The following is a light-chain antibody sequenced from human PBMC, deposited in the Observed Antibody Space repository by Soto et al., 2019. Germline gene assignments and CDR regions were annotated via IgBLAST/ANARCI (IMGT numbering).Light chain of an antibody. Sequence: IWLTQSPVTLSLSPGERATLSCGASQSVLSGYLDWYQQRPGQAPRLLIYGASTRATGIPERLSGSGYGTDLTITISSMQSDDFETYYCQQYSNYPITFGQGTRLEIK. V-gene: IGKV3-20*01. J-gene: IGKJ5*01. CDR3: QQYSNYPIT. CDR1: QSVLSGY. CDR2: GAS.